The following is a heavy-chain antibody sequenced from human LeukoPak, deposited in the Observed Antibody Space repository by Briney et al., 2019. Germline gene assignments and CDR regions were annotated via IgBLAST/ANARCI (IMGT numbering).Heavy chain of an antibody. Sequence: GGSLRLSCAASGFTFSSYGMHWVRQAPGKGLEWVAVIWYDGSNKYYADSVKGRFTVSRDNSKNTLYLQMNSLRAEDTAVYYCARGRYAPGEVYCGGDCYIYWGQGTLVTVSS. CDR1: GFTFSSYG. CDR3: ARGRYAPGEVYCGGDCYIY. V-gene: IGHV3-33*01. D-gene: IGHD2-21*02. J-gene: IGHJ4*02. CDR2: IWYDGSNK.